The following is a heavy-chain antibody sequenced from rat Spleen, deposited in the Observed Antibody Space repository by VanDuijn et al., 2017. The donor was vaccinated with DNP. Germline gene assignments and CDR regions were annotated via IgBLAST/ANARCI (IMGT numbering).Heavy chain of an antibody. J-gene: IGHJ2*01. CDR3: ARWTRYFDS. Sequence: EVQLQESGSGLVKPSQSLSLTCSVTGYSITSNYWGWIRKFPGNKLEYIGHISYSGSTNYNPSLKSRLSITRDTSKNHFLLHLNSATTEDTATYYCARWTRYFDSWGQGVMVTVSS. CDR2: ISYSGST. CDR1: GYSITSNY. V-gene: IGHV3-1*01. D-gene: IGHD1-7*01.